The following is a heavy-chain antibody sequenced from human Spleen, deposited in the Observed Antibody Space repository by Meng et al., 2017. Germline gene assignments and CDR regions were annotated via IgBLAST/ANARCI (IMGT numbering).Heavy chain of an antibody. CDR2: VHHSGST. V-gene: IGHV4-39*07. Sequence: QLQLQELGPGLVKPSETLSLTCTVSGGSITTNNYYWGWIRQPPGKGLEYIGSVHHSGSTYYTPSLKSRLTISVDTSKSQFSLKLSSVTAADTAVYYCAWTRYWGQGALVTVSS. CDR1: GGSITTNNYY. CDR3: AWTRY. D-gene: IGHD3/OR15-3a*01. J-gene: IGHJ4*02.